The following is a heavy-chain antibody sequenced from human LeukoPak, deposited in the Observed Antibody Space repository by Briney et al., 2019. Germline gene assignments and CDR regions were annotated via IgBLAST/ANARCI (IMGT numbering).Heavy chain of an antibody. V-gene: IGHV7-4-1*02. D-gene: IGHD2-15*01. CDR1: GYTFTSYA. J-gene: IGHJ4*02. CDR3: ALLPPGYCSGGSCFSLLGY. Sequence: ASVKVSCKASGYTFTSYAMNWVRQAPGQGLEWMGWINTNTGNPTYAQGFTGRFVFSLDTSVSTAYLQISSLKAEDTAVYYCALLPPGYCSGGSCFSLLGYWGQGTLVTVSS. CDR2: INTNTGNP.